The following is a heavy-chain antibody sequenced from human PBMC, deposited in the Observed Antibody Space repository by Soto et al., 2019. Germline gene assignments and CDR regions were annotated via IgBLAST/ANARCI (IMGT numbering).Heavy chain of an antibody. CDR2: ISGGGGST. CDR1: GFTFSSHA. V-gene: IGHV3-23*01. Sequence: EVQLLESGGGLIHPGGSLRLSCAASGFTFSSHAMSWVRQAPGKGLEWVSGISGGGGSTYYADSVKGRFTISRDNSKNTLYLQMNSLRAEDTAVYYCAKVPLPDYDGHINWFDPWGQGTLVTVSS. J-gene: IGHJ5*02. CDR3: AKVPLPDYDGHINWFDP. D-gene: IGHD4-17*01.